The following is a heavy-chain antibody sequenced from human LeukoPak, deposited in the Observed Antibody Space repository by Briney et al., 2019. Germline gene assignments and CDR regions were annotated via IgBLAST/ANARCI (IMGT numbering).Heavy chain of an antibody. J-gene: IGHJ4*02. CDR2: INGDGTNT. D-gene: IGHD6-6*01. V-gene: IGHV3-74*01. Sequence: GGSLRLSCAASGFTFSNFWAHWVRQVPGKGLVWLSRINGDGTNTTYADSVKGRFSVSRDNAKNTAYLQMNSVRAEDTAVYYCARVTDYSSSPFDYWGQGTLVTVSS. CDR1: GFTFSNFW. CDR3: ARVTDYSSSPFDY.